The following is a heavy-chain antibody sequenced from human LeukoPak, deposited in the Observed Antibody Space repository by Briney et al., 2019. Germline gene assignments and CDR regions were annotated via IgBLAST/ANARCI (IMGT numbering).Heavy chain of an antibody. CDR1: GGSISSYY. CDR2: IYYSGST. J-gene: IGHJ4*02. D-gene: IGHD6-19*01. Sequence: SETLSLTCTVSGGSISSYYWSWIRQPPGKGLEWIGYIYYSGSTNYNPSLKSRVTISVDASKNQFSLKLSSVTAADTAVYYCARRDSSGWYYFDYWGQGTLVTVSS. CDR3: ARRDSSGWYYFDY. V-gene: IGHV4-59*08.